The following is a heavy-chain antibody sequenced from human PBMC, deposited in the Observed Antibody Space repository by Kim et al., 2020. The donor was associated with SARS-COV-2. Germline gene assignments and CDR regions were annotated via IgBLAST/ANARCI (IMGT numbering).Heavy chain of an antibody. CDR1: GYTFTSYD. J-gene: IGHJ6*02. D-gene: IGHD3-22*01. CDR2: MNPNSGNT. V-gene: IGHV1-8*01. Sequence: ASVKVSCKASGYTFTSYDINWVRQATGQGLEWMGWMNPNSGNTGYAQKFQGRVTMTRNTSISTAYMELSSLRSEDTAVYYCARGYDSSGYYQTSTNGGYYGMDVWGQGTTVTVSS. CDR3: ARGYDSSGYYQTSTNGGYYGMDV.